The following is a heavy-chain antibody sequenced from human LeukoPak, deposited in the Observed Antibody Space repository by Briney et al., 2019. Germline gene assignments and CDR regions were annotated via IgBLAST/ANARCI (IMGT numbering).Heavy chain of an antibody. Sequence: ASVKVSCKASGYTFTSYAMHWVRQAPGQRLEWMGWINAGNGNTKYSQKFQGRVTITRDTSASTAYMELSSLRSEDTAVYYCARDGRYFGFPVGLNEFDPWGQGTLVTVSS. D-gene: IGHD3-9*01. CDR2: INAGNGNT. V-gene: IGHV1-3*01. CDR3: ARDGRYFGFPVGLNEFDP. CDR1: GYTFTSYA. J-gene: IGHJ5*02.